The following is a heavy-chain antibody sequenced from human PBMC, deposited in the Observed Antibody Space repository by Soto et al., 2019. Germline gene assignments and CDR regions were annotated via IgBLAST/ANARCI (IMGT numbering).Heavy chain of an antibody. CDR1: GFPFINYA. D-gene: IGHD2-15*01. Sequence: GGSLRLSCAASGFPFINYAMGWVRQAPGKGLECVSAISGSGGSTYYAESVNGRFTISRDNNKNTLYLQMNSLRADDTAVYYCAKGHYSDGGSSYHDYGMDVGGQGTTVTVS. CDR2: ISGSGGST. J-gene: IGHJ6*02. V-gene: IGHV3-23*01. CDR3: AKGHYSDGGSSYHDYGMDV.